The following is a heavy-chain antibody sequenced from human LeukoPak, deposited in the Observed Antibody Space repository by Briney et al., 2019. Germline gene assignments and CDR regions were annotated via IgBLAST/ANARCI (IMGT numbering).Heavy chain of an antibody. J-gene: IGHJ4*02. V-gene: IGHV4-59*01. CDR2: IYYNGST. Sequence: PSETLSLTCTVSGGSISSYYWSWIRQPPGKGLEWIGYIYYNGSTNYNPSLKSRVTISVDTSKNQFSLKLSSVTAADTAVYYCARDHGYSSSWYALFDYWGQGTLVTVSS. CDR3: ARDHGYSSSWYALFDY. D-gene: IGHD6-13*01. CDR1: GGSISSYY.